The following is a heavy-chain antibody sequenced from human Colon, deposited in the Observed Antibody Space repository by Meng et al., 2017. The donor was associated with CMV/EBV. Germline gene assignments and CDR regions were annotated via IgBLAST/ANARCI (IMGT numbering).Heavy chain of an antibody. CDR3: AHLSYDGRSDHFDY. CDR2: IFWDGDK. V-gene: IGHV2-5*02. D-gene: IGHD4-23*01. J-gene: IGHJ4*02. Sequence: QVPLEEFCPTLVKPTQTLTATCTFSGFSLSTNGVAVGWIRQPPGQALEWLALIFWDGDKRYKTSLENRLTITKDTSKNQVVLTVTNMDPVDTATYYCAHLSYDGRSDHFDYWGQGTLVTVSS. CDR1: GFSLSTNGVA.